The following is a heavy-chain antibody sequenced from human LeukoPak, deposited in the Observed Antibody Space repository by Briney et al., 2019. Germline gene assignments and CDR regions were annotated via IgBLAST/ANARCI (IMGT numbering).Heavy chain of an antibody. V-gene: IGHV4-38-2*01. CDR2: IHYSGST. J-gene: IGHJ4*02. CDR1: GYSISSAFY. CDR3: ARLTWQWLADY. Sequence: SETLSLTCAVSGYSISSAFYWGWIRQPPGKGLEWIGTIHYSGSTSYNPSPRSRVTISVDTSKNQFSLKLSSVTAADTAVYYCARLTWQWLADYWGQGTLVTVSS. D-gene: IGHD6-19*01.